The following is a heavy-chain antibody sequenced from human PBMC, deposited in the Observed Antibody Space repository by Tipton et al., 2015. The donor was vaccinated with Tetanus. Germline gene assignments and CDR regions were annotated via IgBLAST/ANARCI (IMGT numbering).Heavy chain of an antibody. D-gene: IGHD3/OR15-3a*01. CDR2: ISPFNENV. CDR1: GYTFTHYG. Sequence: QLVQSGAEVKKPGASVKVSCKASGYTFTHYGVNWVRQAPGQGLEWMGWISPFNENVNYAEKFRGRLTMTTDRSTGTVSMDLRSLKSDGTAIYYCARGRGLGPHEYFEHWGQGTLVTVSS. CDR3: ARGRGLGPHEYFEH. J-gene: IGHJ5*02. V-gene: IGHV1-18*01.